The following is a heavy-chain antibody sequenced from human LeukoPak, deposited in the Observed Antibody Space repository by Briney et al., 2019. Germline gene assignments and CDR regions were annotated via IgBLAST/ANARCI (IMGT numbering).Heavy chain of an antibody. D-gene: IGHD5-18*01. V-gene: IGHV3-53*01. CDR3: AKDHRGYSYGFDY. J-gene: IGHJ4*02. CDR2: IYSGGNT. CDR1: GLTVSSNC. Sequence: GGSLRLSCAASGLTVSSNCMSWVRQAPGKGLEWVSFIYSGGNTYYADSVKGRFTISRDNSKNTLYLQMNSLRAEDTAVYYCAKDHRGYSYGFDYWGQGTLVTVSS.